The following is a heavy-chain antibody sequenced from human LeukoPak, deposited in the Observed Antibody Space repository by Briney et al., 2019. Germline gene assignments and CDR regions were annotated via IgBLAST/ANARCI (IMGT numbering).Heavy chain of an antibody. CDR1: GFTFDDYG. J-gene: IGHJ6*03. CDR3: VKGMRGDYYMDA. CDR2: INWNGGST. D-gene: IGHD2-8*01. Sequence: PGGSLRLSCAASGFTFDDYGMSWVRQAPGKGLEWVSGINWNGGSTGYADSVKGRFTISRDNAKNTLYLQMNSLRAEDTAVYSCVKGMRGDYYMDAWGKGTTVTVSS. V-gene: IGHV3-20*04.